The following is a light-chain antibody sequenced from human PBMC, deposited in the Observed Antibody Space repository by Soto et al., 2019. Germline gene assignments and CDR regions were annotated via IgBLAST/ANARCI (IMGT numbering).Light chain of an antibody. J-gene: IGLJ1*01. CDR3: SSFTSRFTFV. Sequence: QSALTPPASVSGSPGQSIAISCTGTRSDVGAYNYVSWYQQHPGKAPKLMISEVTNRPSGVSDRFSGSKSGNTASLTISGLQAEDEADYYCSSFTSRFTFVFGTGTKVT. CDR1: RSDVGAYNY. CDR2: EVT. V-gene: IGLV2-14*01.